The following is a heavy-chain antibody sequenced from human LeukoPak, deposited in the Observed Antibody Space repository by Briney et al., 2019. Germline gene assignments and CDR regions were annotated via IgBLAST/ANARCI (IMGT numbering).Heavy chain of an antibody. D-gene: IGHD2-15*01. CDR3: ARAFDCSGGSCYLYYFDY. Sequence: SETLSLTCTVSGGSISSYYWSWIRQPPGKGLEWIGYIYYSGSTNYNPSLKSRVTISVDTSKNQFSLKLSSVTAADTAVYYCARAFDCSGGSCYLYYFDYWGQGTLVTVSS. J-gene: IGHJ4*02. V-gene: IGHV4-59*01. CDR1: GGSISSYY. CDR2: IYYSGST.